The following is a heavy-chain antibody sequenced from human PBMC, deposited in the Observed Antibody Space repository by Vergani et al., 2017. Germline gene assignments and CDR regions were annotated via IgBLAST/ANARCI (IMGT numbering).Heavy chain of an antibody. CDR3: AREYSSSIPFDY. CDR2: ISYDGSNK. D-gene: IGHD6-6*01. J-gene: IGHJ4*02. V-gene: IGHV3-30*01. Sequence: QVQLVESGGGVVQPERSLRLSCAASGFTFSSYAMHWVRQAPGKGLEWVAVISYDGSNKYYADSVKGRFTISRDNSKNTLYLQMNSLRAEDTAVYYCAREYSSSIPFDYWGQGSLVTVSS. CDR1: GFTFSSYA.